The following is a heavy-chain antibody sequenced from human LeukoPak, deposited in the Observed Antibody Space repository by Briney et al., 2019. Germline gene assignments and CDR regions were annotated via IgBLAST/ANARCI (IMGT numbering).Heavy chain of an antibody. CDR3: ARDGNYYDSSGYPHYYYYYMDV. D-gene: IGHD3-22*01. CDR1: GYTFTGYY. V-gene: IGHV1-2*02. J-gene: IGHJ6*03. Sequence: ASVKVSCKTSGYTFTGYYMHWVRQAPGQGLEWMGWINPNTGGTNYAQKFQGRVTMTRDTSISTAYMELSRLRSDDTAVYYCARDGNYYDSSGYPHYYYYYMDVWGKGTTVTISS. CDR2: INPNTGGT.